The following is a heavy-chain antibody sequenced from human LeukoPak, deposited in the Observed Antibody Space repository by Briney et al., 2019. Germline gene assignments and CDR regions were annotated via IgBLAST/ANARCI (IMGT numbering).Heavy chain of an antibody. CDR2: IHHSGRT. J-gene: IGHJ5*02. CDR3: AKDHLANLASRLFDP. Sequence: SETLSLTCTVSGYSISSDYYWGWIRQPPGKGLEWIGSIHHSGRTYYNPSLKSRVTISVDTSKNQFSLKLSSVTAADTAVYYCAKDHLANLASRLFDPWGQGTLVTVSS. D-gene: IGHD3-3*01. CDR1: GYSISSDYY. V-gene: IGHV4-38-2*02.